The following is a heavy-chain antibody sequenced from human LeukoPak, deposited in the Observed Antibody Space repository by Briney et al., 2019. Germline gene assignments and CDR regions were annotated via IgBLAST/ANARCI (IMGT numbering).Heavy chain of an antibody. CDR3: ARVGLTTKVQSPLPFDY. CDR1: GYTFTSYY. J-gene: IGHJ4*02. V-gene: IGHV1-46*01. D-gene: IGHD1-1*01. Sequence: ASVKVSCKASGYTFTSYYMHWVRQAPGQGLEWMGIINPSGGSTSYAQKFQGRVTTTRDMSTSTVYVELSSLRSEDTAVYYCARVGLTTKVQSPLPFDYWGQGTLVTVSS. CDR2: INPSGGST.